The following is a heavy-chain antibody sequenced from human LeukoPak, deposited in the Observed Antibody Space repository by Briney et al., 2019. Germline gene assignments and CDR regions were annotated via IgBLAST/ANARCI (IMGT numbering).Heavy chain of an antibody. CDR1: GGSVSSGSYY. CDR2: IYYSGST. D-gene: IGHD4-11*01. V-gene: IGHV4-61*01. CDR3: ARFDYSNYLRAFDI. J-gene: IGHJ3*02. Sequence: SETLSLTCTVSGGSVSSGSYYWSWIRQPPGKGLEWIGYIYYSGSTNYNPSLKSRVTISVDTSKNQFSLKLSSVTAADTAVYYCARFDYSNYLRAFDIWGQGTMVTVSS.